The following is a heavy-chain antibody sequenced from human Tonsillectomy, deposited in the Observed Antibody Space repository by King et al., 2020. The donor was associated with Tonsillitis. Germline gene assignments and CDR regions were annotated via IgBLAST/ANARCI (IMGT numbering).Heavy chain of an antibody. Sequence: VQLVESGGGVVQPGRSLRLSCAASGFTFRNYGMHWVRQAPGKGLEWVAVISYDGSRKYFAESVKGRFTISRDNSKNTLFLQMNSLRAEDTAVYFCAKGPRDGGVIVEFDYWGQGSLVTVSS. CDR1: GFTFRNYG. CDR3: AKGPRDGGVIVEFDY. J-gene: IGHJ4*02. V-gene: IGHV3-30*18. D-gene: IGHD3-16*02. CDR2: ISYDGSRK.